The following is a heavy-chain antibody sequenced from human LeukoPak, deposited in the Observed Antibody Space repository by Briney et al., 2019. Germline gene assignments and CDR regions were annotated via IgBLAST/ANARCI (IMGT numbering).Heavy chain of an antibody. D-gene: IGHD1-26*01. V-gene: IGHV4-4*07. CDR1: GGSISSYY. CDR3: ARVSGSSTARYWFVP. J-gene: IGHJ5*02. CDR2: IYTSGST. Sequence: SETLSLTCTVSGGSISSYYWSWIRQPAGKGLEWIGRIYTSGSTNYNPSLKSRVTMSVDTSKNKFSLKLRSVTAADTAVYYCARVSGSSTARYWFVPWGQGTLVTVSS.